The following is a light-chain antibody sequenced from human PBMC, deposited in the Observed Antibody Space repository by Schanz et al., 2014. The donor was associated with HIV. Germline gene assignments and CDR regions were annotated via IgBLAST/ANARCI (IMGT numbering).Light chain of an antibody. J-gene: IGKJ5*01. CDR3: QQYAFWPIT. V-gene: IGKV3-15*01. CDR1: QGVSTN. CDR2: GAS. Sequence: EVVMTQSPATLSVSPGERATLSCRASQGVSTNLAWYQQKPGQAPRLLIFGASTRASGIPARFSGSESGAEFTVTISSLRSEDFAVYYCQQYAFWPITFGQGTRLEIK.